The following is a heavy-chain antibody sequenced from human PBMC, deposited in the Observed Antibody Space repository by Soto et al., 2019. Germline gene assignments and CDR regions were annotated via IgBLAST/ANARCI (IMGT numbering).Heavy chain of an antibody. CDR2: INPKTGGT. V-gene: IGHV1-2*04. Sequence: ASVKVSCKTSGYIFTDYYIHWVRQAPGQGLEWMGYINPKTGGTTYAQKFQGWVTMTRDTSVSTAYIDLSSLKFNDTAVYYCARDQGNSRSWPIDFWGQGTVVIVSS. J-gene: IGHJ4*02. CDR1: GYIFTDYY. D-gene: IGHD6-13*01. CDR3: ARDQGNSRSWPIDF.